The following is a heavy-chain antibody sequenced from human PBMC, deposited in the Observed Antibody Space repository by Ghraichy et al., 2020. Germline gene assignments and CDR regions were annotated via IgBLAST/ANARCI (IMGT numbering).Heavy chain of an antibody. V-gene: IGHV1-2*04. J-gene: IGHJ4*02. CDR3: AREMGQQLVRYHLEH. Sequence: ASVKVSCKASGYKLTAFYIHWVRQTPGQGLEWMGWININSGNTNYAEKFQDSVTMTRDTSLNTVYIELSDLRSDDTAIYYCAREMGQQLVRYHLEHWGQGTLLTVSS. D-gene: IGHD6-13*01. CDR2: ININSGNT. CDR1: GYKLTAFY.